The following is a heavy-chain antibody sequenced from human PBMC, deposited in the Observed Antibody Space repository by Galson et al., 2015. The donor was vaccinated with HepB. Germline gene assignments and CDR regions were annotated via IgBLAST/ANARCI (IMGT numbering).Heavy chain of an antibody. CDR2: ISSSGGST. Sequence: SLRLSCAASGFAFSSYAMSWVRQAPGKGLEWVSAISSSGGSTYYADSVKGRFTISRDSSENTLYLQMNSLRAEDTAVYYCAKVVTTAIYFDYWGQGTLVTVSS. D-gene: IGHD4-11*01. J-gene: IGHJ4*02. V-gene: IGHV3-23*01. CDR1: GFAFSSYA. CDR3: AKVVTTAIYFDY.